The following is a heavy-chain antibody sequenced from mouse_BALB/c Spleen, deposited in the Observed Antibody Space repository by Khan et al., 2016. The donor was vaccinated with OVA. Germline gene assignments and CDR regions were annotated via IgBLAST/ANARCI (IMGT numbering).Heavy chain of an antibody. CDR2: ISTAGDYI. D-gene: IGHD1-1*01. Sequence: EVELVESGGDLVKPGGSLKLSCAASGFTFSTFAMSWVRQTPDKRLEWVATISTAGDYIYFPDSVKGRFTISRDNAKNTLYLQMSSLRSEDTAMYYCARHNYGHFAYWGQGTLVTVSA. J-gene: IGHJ3*01. V-gene: IGHV5-6*01. CDR3: ARHNYGHFAY. CDR1: GFTFSTFA.